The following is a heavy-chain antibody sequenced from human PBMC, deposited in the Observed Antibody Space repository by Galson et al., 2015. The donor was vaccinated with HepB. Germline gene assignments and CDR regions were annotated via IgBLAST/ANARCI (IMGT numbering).Heavy chain of an antibody. D-gene: IGHD6-19*01. V-gene: IGHV4-59*02. CDR1: GGSVKNYY. CDR2: MYSTGGTS. J-gene: IGHJ4*02. Sequence: TLSLTCTVSGGSVKNYYWTWVRQPPGKALEYIGYMYSTGGTSNYNPSLKGRGSMSVDVSKNQISLRLNSVLAADTAVYYCARMGKWLVPLFDAWGQGIRVTVCS. CDR3: ARMGKWLVPLFDA.